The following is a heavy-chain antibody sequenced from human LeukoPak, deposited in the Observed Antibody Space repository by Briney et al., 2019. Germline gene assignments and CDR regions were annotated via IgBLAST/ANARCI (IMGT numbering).Heavy chain of an antibody. J-gene: IGHJ3*02. Sequence: PGGSLRLSCAASGVSFSSYAMSWVRQAPGKGLEWVSAISGSGGSTYYADSVKGRFTISRDNSKNTLYLQMNSLRAEDTAVYYCAKVRGASRPRDAFDIWGQGTMVTVSS. CDR1: GVSFSSYA. D-gene: IGHD1-26*01. CDR3: AKVRGASRPRDAFDI. V-gene: IGHV3-23*01. CDR2: ISGSGGST.